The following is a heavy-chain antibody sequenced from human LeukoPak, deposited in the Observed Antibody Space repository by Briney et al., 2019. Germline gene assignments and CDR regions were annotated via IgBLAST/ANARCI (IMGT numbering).Heavy chain of an antibody. Sequence: SGGSPRLSCAASGFMFSTYPMNWVRQAPGKGLEWVSTISGSGGSTYFADSVKGRFAVSRDNSKNTLFLQMNSLRAEDTAVYYCAKERTQTTSFDYWGQGTLVTVSS. CDR2: ISGSGGST. V-gene: IGHV3-23*01. CDR1: GFMFSTYP. CDR3: AKERTQTTSFDY. D-gene: IGHD2/OR15-2a*01. J-gene: IGHJ4*02.